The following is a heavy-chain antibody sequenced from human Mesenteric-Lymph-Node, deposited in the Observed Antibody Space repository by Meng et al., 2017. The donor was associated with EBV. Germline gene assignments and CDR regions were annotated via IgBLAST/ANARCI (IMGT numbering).Heavy chain of an antibody. CDR2: IYYSGST. CDR3: ARVVLAATVYFFDY. V-gene: IGHV4-39*01. CDR1: GGSISSRSYF. J-gene: IGHJ4*02. D-gene: IGHD4-17*01. Sequence: QLQLQGSGPGLVKPSETLSLTCTGLGGSISSRSYFWGWIRQPPGKGLEWIGSIYYSGSTYYNPSLKSRVTMSVDTSKNQFSLKLSSVTAADTAVYYCARVVLAATVYFFDYWGQGTLVTVSS.